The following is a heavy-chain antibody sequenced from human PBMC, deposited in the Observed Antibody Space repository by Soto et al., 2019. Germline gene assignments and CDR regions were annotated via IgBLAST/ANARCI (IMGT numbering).Heavy chain of an antibody. CDR2: ISASDGST. D-gene: IGHD3-22*01. Sequence: PGGSLRLSCAASGFTFSSYAMSWVRQAPGKGLEWVSVISASDGSTQYADSMKGRFTISRDNSKNSLLLQMNSLRDEDTAVYYCARVVVVIPPGYYYAMDVWGQGTTVTV. CDR1: GFTFSSYA. V-gene: IGHV3-23*01. CDR3: ARVVVVIPPGYYYAMDV. J-gene: IGHJ6*02.